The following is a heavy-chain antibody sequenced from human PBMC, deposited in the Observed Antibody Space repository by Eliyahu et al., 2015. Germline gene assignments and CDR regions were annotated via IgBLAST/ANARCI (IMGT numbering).Heavy chain of an antibody. CDR2: IYSGGSP. V-gene: IGHV3-66*01. CDR1: GFTVGTNY. Sequence: EVQLVESGGGLVQPGGSLRLXCAASGFTVGTNYXNWVRQGPGKGLEWVSLIYSGGSPYYADSVKGRFTISRDNSKNTLYLQMNSLRAEDTAVYYCARGLWGSAYSATCFDYWGQGTLVTVSS. J-gene: IGHJ4*02. D-gene: IGHD3-22*01. CDR3: ARGLWGSAYSATCFDY.